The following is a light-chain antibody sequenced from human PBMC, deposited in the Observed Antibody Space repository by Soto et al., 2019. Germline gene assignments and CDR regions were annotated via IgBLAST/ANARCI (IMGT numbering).Light chain of an antibody. V-gene: IGLV1-40*01. Sequence: QSVLTQPPSVSGAPGQRVTISCTGSYSNIGAGYEVHWYQQIPGTAPKLLISAHNNRPSGVPDRFFGSKSGTSASLTIIGLGAEDEADYYCQSYDSSLSGSGVFGGGTKLTVL. CDR2: AHN. CDR1: YSNIGAGYE. J-gene: IGLJ3*02. CDR3: QSYDSSLSGSGV.